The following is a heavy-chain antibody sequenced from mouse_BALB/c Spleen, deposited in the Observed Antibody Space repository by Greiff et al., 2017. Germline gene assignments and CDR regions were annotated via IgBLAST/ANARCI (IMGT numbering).Heavy chain of an antibody. V-gene: IGHV5-9-4*01. CDR3: ARGGLLRYFDV. CDR2: ISSGGSYT. CDR1: GFTFSSYA. D-gene: IGHD2-3*01. J-gene: IGHJ1*01. Sequence: EVKLVESGGGLVKPGGSLKLSCAASGFTFSSYAMSWVRQTPEKRLEWVAEISSGGSYTYYPDTVTGRFTISRDNAKNTLYLEMSSLRSEDTAMYYCARGGLLRYFDVWGAGTTVTVSS.